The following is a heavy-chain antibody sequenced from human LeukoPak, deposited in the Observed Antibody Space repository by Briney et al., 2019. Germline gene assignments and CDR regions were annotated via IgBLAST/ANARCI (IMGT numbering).Heavy chain of an antibody. CDR2: INPNSGGT. Sequence: ASVKVSCKASGYTFTDYYIHWARQAPGQGLEWMGRINPNSGGTNYAQKFQGRVTMTRDTSISTAYMELRRLRSDDTAVYYCARDFERPDYWGQGTLVTVSS. J-gene: IGHJ4*02. CDR1: GYTFTDYY. CDR3: ARDFERPDY. V-gene: IGHV1-2*06.